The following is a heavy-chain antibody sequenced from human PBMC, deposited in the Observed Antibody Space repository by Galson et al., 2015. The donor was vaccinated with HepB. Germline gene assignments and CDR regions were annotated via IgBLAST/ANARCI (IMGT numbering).Heavy chain of an antibody. CDR3: AREPPHFWSGVEGSDAFDI. CDR2: ISSSSSYI. CDR1: GFTFSSYS. D-gene: IGHD3-3*02. Sequence: SLRLSCAASGFTFSSYSMNWVRQAPGKGLEWVSSISSSSSYIYYADSVKGRFTIPRDNAKNSLYLQMNSLRAEDTAVYYCAREPPHFWSGVEGSDAFDIWGQGTMVTVSS. V-gene: IGHV3-21*01. J-gene: IGHJ3*02.